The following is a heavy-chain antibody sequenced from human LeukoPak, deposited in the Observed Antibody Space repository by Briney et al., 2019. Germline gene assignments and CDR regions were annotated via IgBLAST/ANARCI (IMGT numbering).Heavy chain of an antibody. CDR1: GGSISSSSYY. Sequence: SETLSLTCTVSGGSISSSSYYWGWIRQPPGKGLEWIGSIYYSGSTYYNPSLKSRVTISVDTSKNQFSLKLSSVTAADTAVYYCARSSRPQMYYDFWSGYSYHFDYWGQGTLVTVSS. CDR2: IYYSGST. D-gene: IGHD3-3*01. CDR3: ARSSRPQMYYDFWSGYSYHFDY. J-gene: IGHJ4*02. V-gene: IGHV4-39*01.